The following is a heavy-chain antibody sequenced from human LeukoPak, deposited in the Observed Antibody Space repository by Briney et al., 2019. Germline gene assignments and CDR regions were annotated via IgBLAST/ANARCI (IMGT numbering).Heavy chain of an antibody. CDR1: GGSISSSSYY. CDR2: IYYSGST. D-gene: IGHD6-19*01. Sequence: SETLSLTCTVSGGSISSSSYYWGWIRQPPGKGLEWIGSIYYSGSTYYNPSLKSRVTISVDTSKNHFSLKLSSVTAADTAVYYCARVGSGWESGYFDYWGQGTLVTVSS. V-gene: IGHV4-39*02. J-gene: IGHJ4*02. CDR3: ARVGSGWESGYFDY.